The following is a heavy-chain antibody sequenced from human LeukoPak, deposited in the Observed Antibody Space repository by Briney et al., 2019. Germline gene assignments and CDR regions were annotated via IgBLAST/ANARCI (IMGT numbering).Heavy chain of an antibody. CDR1: GGSISSSSYY. J-gene: IGHJ6*03. CDR2: TYYSGST. CDR3: ARTAVLSYYYYMDV. V-gene: IGHV4-39*07. D-gene: IGHD2-2*01. Sequence: SETLSLTCTVSGGSISSSSYYWGWIRQPPGKGLEWIGSTYYSGSTYYNPSLKSRATISVDTSKNQFSLKLSSVTAADTAVYYCARTAVLSYYYYMDVWGKGTTVTVSS.